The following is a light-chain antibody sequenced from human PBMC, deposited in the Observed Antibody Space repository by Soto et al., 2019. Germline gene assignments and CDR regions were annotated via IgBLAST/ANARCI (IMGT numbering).Light chain of an antibody. CDR1: QSVLYNSNNKNY. Sequence: DIVMTQSPDSLAVSLGERATINCKSRQSVLYNSNNKNYLAWYQQKPGQSPKLLIYWASTRESGVPDRFSGSGSGTDFTLTISRLQAEDVAVYYCQQFYTTPITFGQGTRLEIK. V-gene: IGKV4-1*01. CDR2: WAS. CDR3: QQFYTTPIT. J-gene: IGKJ5*01.